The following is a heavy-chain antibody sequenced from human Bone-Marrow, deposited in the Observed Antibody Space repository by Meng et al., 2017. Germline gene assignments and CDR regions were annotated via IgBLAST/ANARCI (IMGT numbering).Heavy chain of an antibody. J-gene: IGHJ6*02. V-gene: IGHV3-48*03. CDR2: ISSSGSTI. CDR1: GFTFSSYE. Sequence: GESLKISCAASGFTFSSYEMNWVRQAPGKGLEWVSYISSSGSTIYYADSVKGRFTISRDNAKNSLYLQMNSLRAEDTAVYYCARVLAVAGSPGTLYYYGMDVWGQGTTVTVSS. CDR3: ARVLAVAGSPGTLYYYGMDV. D-gene: IGHD6-19*01.